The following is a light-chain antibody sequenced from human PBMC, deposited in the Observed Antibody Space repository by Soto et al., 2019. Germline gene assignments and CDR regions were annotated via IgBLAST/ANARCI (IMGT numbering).Light chain of an antibody. CDR2: NNN. V-gene: IGLV1-44*01. Sequence: QSVLTQPPSASGTPGQRVSISCSGSGSNIGSNTVNWYQQLPGTAPKLLMYNNNQRPSGVPDRFSGSKSVTSASLAISGLQSEDEADYYCAAWDDSLSGYVFGTGTKVTVL. CDR3: AAWDDSLSGYV. J-gene: IGLJ1*01. CDR1: GSNIGSNT.